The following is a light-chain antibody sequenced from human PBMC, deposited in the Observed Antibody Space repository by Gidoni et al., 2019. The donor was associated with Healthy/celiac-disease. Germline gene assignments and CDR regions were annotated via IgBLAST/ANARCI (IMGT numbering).Light chain of an antibody. CDR1: QSVLYSSNNKNY. CDR3: QQYYSTPPWT. Sequence: DIVMTQSPDSLAASLGERATINCKSSQSVLYSSNNKNYLAWYQQKPGQPPKLLIYWASTRESGVPDRFSGSGSGTDFTLTISSLQAEDVAVYYCQQYYSTPPWTFGQXTKVEIK. V-gene: IGKV4-1*01. J-gene: IGKJ1*01. CDR2: WAS.